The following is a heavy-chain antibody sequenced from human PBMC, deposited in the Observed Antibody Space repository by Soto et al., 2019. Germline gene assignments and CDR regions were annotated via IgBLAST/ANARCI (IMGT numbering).Heavy chain of an antibody. CDR3: ESCFLDSMGYTYLFVV. CDR1: GYSFTNYD. V-gene: IGHV1-8*01. D-gene: IGHD2-2*02. J-gene: IGHJ4*02. Sequence: QVQLVQSGAEVKKPGASVKVSCKSSGYSFTNYDINRVRQAPGPGLEWMGWMSPNSGNTGYAQKFQGIVTRKRVTLTNSAYTDLRSITSYDTALYYCESCFLDSMGYTYLFVVWGQGTLVTVSS. CDR2: MSPNSGNT.